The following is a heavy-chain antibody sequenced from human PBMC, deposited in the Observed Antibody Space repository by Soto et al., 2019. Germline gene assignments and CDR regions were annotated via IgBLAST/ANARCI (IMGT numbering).Heavy chain of an antibody. CDR2: ISGSGGST. Sequence: GGSLRLSCAASGFTFSSYAMSWVRQAPGKGLEWVSAISGSGGSTYYADSVKGRFTISRDNSKNTLYLQMNSLRAEDTAVYYCAKDHGGTAMYSEDFDYWGQGTLVTVSS. CDR1: GFTFSSYA. D-gene: IGHD5-18*01. CDR3: AKDHGGTAMYSEDFDY. V-gene: IGHV3-23*01. J-gene: IGHJ4*02.